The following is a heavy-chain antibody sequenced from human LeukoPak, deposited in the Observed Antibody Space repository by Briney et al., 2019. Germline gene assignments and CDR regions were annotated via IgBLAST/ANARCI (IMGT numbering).Heavy chain of an antibody. V-gene: IGHV4-59*01. CDR2: IYYSGST. CDR1: GGSISSYY. J-gene: IGHJ6*02. CDR3: ARGPFYDFWSGYRYGMDV. Sequence: SETLSLTCTVSGGSISSYYWSWIRQPPGKGLEWVGYIYYSGSTDYHPSLRSRVTMSVDTSKNQFSLELSSVTAADTAVYYCARGPFYDFWSGYRYGMDVWGQGTTVTVSS. D-gene: IGHD3-3*01.